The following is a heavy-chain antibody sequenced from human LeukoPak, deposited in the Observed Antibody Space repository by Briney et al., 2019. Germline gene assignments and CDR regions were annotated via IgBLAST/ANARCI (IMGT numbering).Heavy chain of an antibody. CDR1: GVSISGSTSF. V-gene: IGHV4-39*02. CDR2: IYYTGST. J-gene: IGHJ3*01. Sequence: SETLSLTCTVSGVSISGSTSFWAWIRQPPEKGLEWIGSIYYTGSTYYNLSLKSRVTISVDASKNHFSLKLSSLTAADTAVYYCARLSCSSTTCYFPDAFDVWGQGTMVTVSS. CDR3: ARLSCSSTTCYFPDAFDV. D-gene: IGHD2-2*01.